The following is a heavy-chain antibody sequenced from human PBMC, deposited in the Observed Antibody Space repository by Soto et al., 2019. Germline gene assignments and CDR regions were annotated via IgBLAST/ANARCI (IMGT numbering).Heavy chain of an antibody. J-gene: IGHJ6*02. CDR1: GFTFSTYA. Sequence: EVQLLESGGGLVQPGGSLRLSCAASGFTFSTYAMSWVRQAPGKGLEWVSVISASGGSTFYADSVKGRFTVSRDNSRNTLYLQVISLRVEDTAVYYCAKDLRTSTNYNYVMDVWGQGTPVTVSS. CDR3: AKDLRTSTNYNYVMDV. V-gene: IGHV3-23*01. CDR2: ISASGGST.